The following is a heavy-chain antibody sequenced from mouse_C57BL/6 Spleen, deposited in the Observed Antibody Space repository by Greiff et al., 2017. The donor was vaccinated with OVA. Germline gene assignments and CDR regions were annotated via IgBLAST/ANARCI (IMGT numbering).Heavy chain of an antibody. D-gene: IGHD1-1*01. V-gene: IGHV1-53*01. J-gene: IGHJ1*03. Sequence: VQLQQPGTELVKPGASVKLSCKASGYTFTSYWMHWVKQRPGQGLEWIGNINPSNGGTNYNEKFKSKATLTVDKSSSTAYMQLSSLTSEDSAVYYCARTFITTVVPYWYFDVWGTGTTVTVSS. CDR2: INPSNGGT. CDR1: GYTFTSYW. CDR3: ARTFITTVVPYWYFDV.